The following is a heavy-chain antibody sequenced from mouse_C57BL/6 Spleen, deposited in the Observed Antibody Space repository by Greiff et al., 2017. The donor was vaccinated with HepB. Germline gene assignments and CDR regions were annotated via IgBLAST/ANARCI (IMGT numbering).Heavy chain of an antibody. D-gene: IGHD2-4*01. Sequence: VQLKQSGPVLVKPGASVKMSCKASGYTFTDYYMNWVKQSHGKSLEWIGVINPYNGGTSYNQKFKGKATLTVDKSSSTAYMELNSLTSEDSAVYYCARSWDYDRAYYFDYWGQGTTLTVSS. V-gene: IGHV1-19*01. J-gene: IGHJ2*01. CDR1: GYTFTDYY. CDR2: INPYNGGT. CDR3: ARSWDYDRAYYFDY.